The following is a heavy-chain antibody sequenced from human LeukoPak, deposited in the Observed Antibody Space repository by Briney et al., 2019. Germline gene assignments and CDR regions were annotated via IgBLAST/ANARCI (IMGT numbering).Heavy chain of an antibody. CDR3: ASVDYYGSGSQSR. J-gene: IGHJ4*02. V-gene: IGHV3-7*01. Sequence: GGSLRLSCAASGFTYSSYWMSWVRQAPGKGLEWVANIKQDGSEKYYVDSVKGRFTISRDNAKNSVYLQMNSLRADDTAVYYCASVDYYGSGSQSRWGQGTLVTVSS. CDR2: IKQDGSEK. D-gene: IGHD3-10*01. CDR1: GFTYSSYW.